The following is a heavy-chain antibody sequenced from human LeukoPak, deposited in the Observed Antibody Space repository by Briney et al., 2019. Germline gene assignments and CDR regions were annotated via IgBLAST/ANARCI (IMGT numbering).Heavy chain of an antibody. Sequence: GGSLRLSCAASGFTFSIYAMRWVRQAPGKGLEWVSGISGSSSHTKDADFVRGRFTIYRDNSRNTLYLQLNSLRAEDTAVYYCAKEHDYTNAAPEWGFDSWGQGTLVIVSS. D-gene: IGHD2-2*02. CDR1: GFTFSIYA. CDR3: AKEHDYTNAAPEWGFDS. J-gene: IGHJ4*02. V-gene: IGHV3-23*01. CDR2: ISGSSSHT.